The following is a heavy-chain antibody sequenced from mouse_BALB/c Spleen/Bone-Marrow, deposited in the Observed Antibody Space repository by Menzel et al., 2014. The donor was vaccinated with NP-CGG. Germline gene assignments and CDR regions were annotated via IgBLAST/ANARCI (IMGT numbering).Heavy chain of an antibody. Sequence: VQLKQSGTVLARPGASVKMSCKASGYTFTSYWMHWVKQRPGQGLEWIGAIYPGNSDTSYNQKFKGKAKLTAVTSTSTAYMELSSLTNEDSAVYYCTRSYERYYAMDYWGQGTSVTVSS. CDR3: TRSYERYYAMDY. CDR2: IYPGNSDT. D-gene: IGHD1-1*01. J-gene: IGHJ4*01. V-gene: IGHV1-5*01. CDR1: GYTFTSYW.